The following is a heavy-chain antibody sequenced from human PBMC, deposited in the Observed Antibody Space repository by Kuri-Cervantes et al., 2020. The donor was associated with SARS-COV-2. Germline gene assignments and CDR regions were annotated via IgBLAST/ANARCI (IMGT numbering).Heavy chain of an antibody. J-gene: IGHJ5*02. Sequence: ASVKVSCKVSGYTFTELSMHWVRQAPGKGLEWMGGFDPEDGETIYAQKFQGRVTMTEDTSTDTAYMELSSLRSEDTAVYYCATAPGLPSGSINWFDHWGQGTLVTVSS. D-gene: IGHD3-10*01. CDR3: ATAPGLPSGSINWFDH. CDR1: GYTFTELS. CDR2: FDPEDGET. V-gene: IGHV1-24*01.